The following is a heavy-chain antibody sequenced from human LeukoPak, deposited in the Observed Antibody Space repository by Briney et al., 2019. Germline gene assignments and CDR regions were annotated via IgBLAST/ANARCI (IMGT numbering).Heavy chain of an antibody. CDR3: ARSPHILTGENFDY. CDR1: GYTFTGYY. D-gene: IGHD3-9*01. Sequence: ASLKVSCKASGYTFTGYYIHWVRQAPGQGLEWMGWINPNSGGTKYVQKFQDRVTMTRDTSISTDYMELSRLRSADTAVYYCARSPHILTGENFDYWGQGTLVTVSS. CDR2: INPNSGGT. V-gene: IGHV1-2*02. J-gene: IGHJ4*02.